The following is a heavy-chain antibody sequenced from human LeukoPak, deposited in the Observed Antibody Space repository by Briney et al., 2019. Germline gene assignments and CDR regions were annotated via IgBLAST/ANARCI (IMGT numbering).Heavy chain of an antibody. D-gene: IGHD4-17*01. CDR2: ISSSSSYI. CDR3: ARDDSYGDYWFDY. CDR1: GFTFSSYS. V-gene: IGHV3-21*01. J-gene: IGHJ4*02. Sequence: PGGSLRLSCAASGFTFSSYSMNWVRQAPGKGLEWVSSISSSSSYIYYADSVKGRFTISRDNAKNSLYLQMNSLRAEDTAVYYCARDDSYGDYWFDYWGQGTLVTVSS.